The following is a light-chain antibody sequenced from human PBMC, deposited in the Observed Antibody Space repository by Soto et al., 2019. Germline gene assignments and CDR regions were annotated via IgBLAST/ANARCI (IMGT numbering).Light chain of an antibody. CDR1: PSISSC. V-gene: IGKV1-5*01. Sequence: DIQMPQSPSTLSASVGDRVTITCRASPSISSCLAWYQQKPGKAPKLLIYDASSLESGVRSRFSGSGSGTEFSVTISSLQLDEFATYYCQQYNSYLYTFGQGTMLEIK. CDR2: DAS. J-gene: IGKJ2*01. CDR3: QQYNSYLYT.